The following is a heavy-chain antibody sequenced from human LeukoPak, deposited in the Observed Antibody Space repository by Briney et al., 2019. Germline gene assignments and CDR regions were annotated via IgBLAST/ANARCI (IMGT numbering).Heavy chain of an antibody. CDR3: GRQPIAGTFDP. Sequence: PSETLSLTCTVSGGSISSSCYYGGWIRQPPGKGLEWIGSIYYSGSTYYNRSLKSRVTISVDTSKNQFSLKLSSVTAADTAVYYCGRQPIAGTFDPWRQGTLDSVSS. D-gene: IGHD6-13*01. CDR2: IYYSGST. V-gene: IGHV4-39*01. J-gene: IGHJ5*02. CDR1: GGSISSSCYY.